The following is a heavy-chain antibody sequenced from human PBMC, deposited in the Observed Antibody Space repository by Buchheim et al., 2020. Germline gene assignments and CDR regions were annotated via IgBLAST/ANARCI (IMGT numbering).Heavy chain of an antibody. Sequence: EVQLVQSGAEVKKPGESLRISCKGSGYSFTSYWITWVRQMPGKGLEWMGRIDPSDSYINYSSSFQGYVTISADKSISTAYLQWSSLKASDTAMYYCAVLGGYHYGSGSRMEDFDYWGQGTL. CDR3: AVLGGYHYGSGSRMEDFDY. D-gene: IGHD3-10*01. CDR2: IDPSDSYI. V-gene: IGHV5-10-1*03. CDR1: GYSFTSYW. J-gene: IGHJ4*02.